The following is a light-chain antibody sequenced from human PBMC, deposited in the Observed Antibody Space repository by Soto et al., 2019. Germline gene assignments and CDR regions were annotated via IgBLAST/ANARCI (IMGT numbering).Light chain of an antibody. J-gene: IGLJ2*01. CDR3: SSYTSSSTVV. CDR2: EVS. CDR1: SSDVGAYNY. V-gene: IGLV2-14*01. Sequence: QSALTQPASVSGSPGQSITISCTGTSSDVGAYNYVSWYQQHPGKAPKLIITEVSNRPSGVSNRLSGSKSGNTASLTISGLQAEDEADYYCSSYTSSSTVVFGGGTQLTVL.